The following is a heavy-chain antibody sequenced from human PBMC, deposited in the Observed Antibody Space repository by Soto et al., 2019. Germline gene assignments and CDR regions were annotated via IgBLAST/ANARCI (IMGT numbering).Heavy chain of an antibody. CDR3: ARSGRPADRSIDY. CDR1: GYSFTTYW. Sequence: EVQLVQSGAEVKKPGESLKISCKGSGYSFTTYWIAWVRQMPGKGLEWMGNIYPGDSDTRYSPSFQGQVTISADKSITTAYLQWSSLKASDTAIYYCARSGRPADRSIDYWGQGTLVTVSS. V-gene: IGHV5-51*01. D-gene: IGHD1-26*01. CDR2: IYPGDSDT. J-gene: IGHJ4*02.